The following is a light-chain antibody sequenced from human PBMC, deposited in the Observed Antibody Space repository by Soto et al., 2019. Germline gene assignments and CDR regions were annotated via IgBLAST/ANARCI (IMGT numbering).Light chain of an antibody. V-gene: IGLV2-14*01. CDR3: SSYTSSSTSYV. J-gene: IGLJ1*01. CDR1: SSDVGGYNY. CDR2: DVS. Sequence: SALTQPASVSGSPGQSITISCTGTSSDVGGYNYVSWYQQHPGKAPKLMIYDVSNRPSGVSNRFSGSKSGNTASLTISGLQAEDEAGYYCSSYTSSSTSYVFGTGTKVTVL.